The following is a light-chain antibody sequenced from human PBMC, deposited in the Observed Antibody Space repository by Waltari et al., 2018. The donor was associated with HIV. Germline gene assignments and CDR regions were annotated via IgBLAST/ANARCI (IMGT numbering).Light chain of an antibody. CDR3: SSYTSSSTVV. CDR1: SSDVGGYNY. J-gene: IGLJ2*01. V-gene: IGLV2-14*03. CDR2: DVS. Sequence: QSALTQPASVSGSPGQSITLSCTGTSSDVGGYNYVPWYQQHPGKAPKLMTYDVSNRPSGVSNRFSGSKSGNTASLTISGLQAEDEADYYCSSYTSSSTVVFGGGTKLTVL.